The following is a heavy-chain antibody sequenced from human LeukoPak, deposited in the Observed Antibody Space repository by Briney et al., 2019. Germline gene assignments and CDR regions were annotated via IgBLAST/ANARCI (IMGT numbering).Heavy chain of an antibody. CDR3: ATESYYYDSTGYFSRNDAFDI. CDR2: IYYSGST. CDR1: GGSISSYY. Sequence: SETLSLTCTVSGGSISSYYWSWIRQPPGKGLEWIGYIYYSGSTNYNPSLKSRVTISVDTSKNQFSLKLSSVTAADTAVYFCATESYYYDSTGYFSRNDAFDIWGQGTMVTVSS. V-gene: IGHV4-59*12. J-gene: IGHJ3*02. D-gene: IGHD3-22*01.